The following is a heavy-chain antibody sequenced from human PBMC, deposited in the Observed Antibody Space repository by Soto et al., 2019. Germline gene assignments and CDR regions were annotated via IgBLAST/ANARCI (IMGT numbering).Heavy chain of an antibody. CDR1: GGTFSTFG. D-gene: IGHD4-17*01. CDR3: PRTAPMDAGDKDYYDF. V-gene: IGHV1-69*01. Sequence: QVQLVQSGAEVKKTGSSVKVSCKTSGGTFSTFGISWVRQAPGQGLEWMGGIIPFFGTAEYSQKFEDRITITGDESKNTVYMDLRSLTSQDTAIYYCPRTAPMDAGDKDYYDFWDQGALVTVST. J-gene: IGHJ4*02. CDR2: IIPFFGTA.